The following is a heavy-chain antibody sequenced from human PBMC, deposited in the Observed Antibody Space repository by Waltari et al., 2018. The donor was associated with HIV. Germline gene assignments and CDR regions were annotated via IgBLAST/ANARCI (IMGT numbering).Heavy chain of an antibody. D-gene: IGHD3-9*01. CDR3: AREEYYDILAGPPYGLDV. CDR1: GDSISSYY. CDR2: IFPRGRT. Sequence: QVQLQESGPGLVKPSETLSLTCTVSGDSISSYYWTWIRRPAGKGLEWIGRIFPRGRTSSNPPLKSRVTMSLDTSNNQFSLKLTSVTAADTAVYYCAREEYYDILAGPPYGLDVWGQGTTVTVSS. J-gene: IGHJ6*02. V-gene: IGHV4-4*07.